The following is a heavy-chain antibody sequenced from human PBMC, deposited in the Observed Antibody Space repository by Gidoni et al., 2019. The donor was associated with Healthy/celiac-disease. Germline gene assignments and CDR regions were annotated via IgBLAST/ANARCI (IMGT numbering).Heavy chain of an antibody. CDR2: IGPAGDT. CDR3: ARGPPGIAAAGPLDY. V-gene: IGHV3-13*04. CDR1: GFTFSSYD. Sequence: EVQLVESGGGLVQPGGSLRLSCSASGFTFSSYDMHWVRQATGKGLEWVSAIGPAGDTYYPGSVKGRFTISRENAKNSLYLQMNSLRAGDTAVYYCARGPPGIAAAGPLDYWGQGTLVTVSS. D-gene: IGHD6-13*01. J-gene: IGHJ4*02.